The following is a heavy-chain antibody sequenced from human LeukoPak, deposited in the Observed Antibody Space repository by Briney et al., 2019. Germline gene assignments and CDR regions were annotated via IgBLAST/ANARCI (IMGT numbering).Heavy chain of an antibody. D-gene: IGHD3-22*01. CDR1: GGTFSSYA. V-gene: IGHV1-2*04. Sequence: ASVKVSCKASGGTFSSYAISWVRQAPGQGLEWMGWINPNSGGTNYAQKFQGWVTMTRDTSFSTAYMELSRLRSDDTAVYYCARAPYYDSSGYYSLAFDIWGQGTMVTVSS. J-gene: IGHJ3*02. CDR2: INPNSGGT. CDR3: ARAPYYDSSGYYSLAFDI.